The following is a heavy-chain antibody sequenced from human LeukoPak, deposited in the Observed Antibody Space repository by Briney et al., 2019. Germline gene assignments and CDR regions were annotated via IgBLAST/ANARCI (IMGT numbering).Heavy chain of an antibody. CDR1: GYTFTRSY. CDR3: ARAYDISGYYLGDY. J-gene: IGHJ4*02. D-gene: IGHD3-22*01. V-gene: IGHV1-46*01. CDR2: INPSGGSR. Sequence: ASVKVSCKASGYTFTRSYIHWVRQAPGRGLEWMGVINPSGGSRNYAQKFQGRVTMTRDTSTSTVYMELSSLRSEDTAVYYCARAYDISGYYLGDYWGQGTLVTVSS.